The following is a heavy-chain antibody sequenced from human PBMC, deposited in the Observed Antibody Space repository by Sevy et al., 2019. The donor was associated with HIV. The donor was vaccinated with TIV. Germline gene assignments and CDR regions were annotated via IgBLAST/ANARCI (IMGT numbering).Heavy chain of an antibody. D-gene: IGHD6-6*01. J-gene: IGHJ6*02. Sequence: GGSLRLSCAASGFTFSSYGMHWVRQAPGKGLEWVAVIWYDGSNKYYADSVKGRFTISRDNSKNTLYLQMNSLRAEDTAVYYCARAKYSSSNYYYYGMDVWGQGTTVTVSS. CDR2: IWYDGSNK. CDR3: ARAKYSSSNYYYYGMDV. CDR1: GFTFSSYG. V-gene: IGHV3-33*01.